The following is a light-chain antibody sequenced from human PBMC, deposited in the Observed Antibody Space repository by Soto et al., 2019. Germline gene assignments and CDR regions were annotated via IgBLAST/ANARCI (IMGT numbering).Light chain of an antibody. CDR1: SSDVGGYKY. V-gene: IGLV2-14*01. CDR2: EVS. CDR3: SSYTSSSTVV. Sequence: QYALTQPASVSGSPGQSITISCTGTSSDVGGYKYVSWYQQHPGKAPKLMIYEVSNRPSGVSNRFSGSKSGNTASLTISGLQAEDEADYYCSSYTSSSTVVFGGGTKLTVL. J-gene: IGLJ2*01.